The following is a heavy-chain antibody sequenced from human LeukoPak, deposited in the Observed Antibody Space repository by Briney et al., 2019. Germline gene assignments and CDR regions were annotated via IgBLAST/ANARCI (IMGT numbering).Heavy chain of an antibody. Sequence: SETLSLTCAVYGGSFSGYYCSWIRQPPGKGLEWIGEINHSGSTNYNPSLKSRVTISVDTSQNQFSLKLSSVTAADTAVYYCARYVRQLGYNYWGQGTLVTISS. CDR1: GGSFSGYY. V-gene: IGHV4-34*01. CDR2: INHSGST. CDR3: ARYVRQLGYNY. J-gene: IGHJ4*02. D-gene: IGHD6-6*01.